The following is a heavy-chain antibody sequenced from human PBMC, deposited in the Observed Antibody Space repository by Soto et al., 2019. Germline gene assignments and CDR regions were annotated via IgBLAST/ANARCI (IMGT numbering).Heavy chain of an antibody. J-gene: IGHJ4*02. CDR1: GGSISSGGYY. D-gene: IGHD2-21*02. Sequence: QVQLQESGPGLVKPTQTLSLTCTVSGGSISSGGYYWSWIRQHPGKGLEWIGYIFHSGSTYYNPSLRSRVXTXVXXSKNPFSLKLSSVTAADTAVYYCASGGDYDNYFDYWGQGTLVTVSS. CDR3: ASGGDYDNYFDY. CDR2: IFHSGST. V-gene: IGHV4-31*03.